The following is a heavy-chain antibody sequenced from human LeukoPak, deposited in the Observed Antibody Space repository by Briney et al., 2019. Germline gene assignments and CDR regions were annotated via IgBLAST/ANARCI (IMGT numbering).Heavy chain of an antibody. CDR2: IGSSGTTR. CDR3: ALLAVASDFDY. D-gene: IGHD6-19*01. V-gene: IGHV3-48*03. CDR1: GFPFSVFE. Sequence: GGSLRLSCAVSGFPFSVFEMNWVRQAPGKGLEWVSNIGSSGTTRYYADSVKGRFSISRDNTKNSLYLQMNSLRGEDTGVYYCALLAVASDFDYWGQGALVTVSS. J-gene: IGHJ4*02.